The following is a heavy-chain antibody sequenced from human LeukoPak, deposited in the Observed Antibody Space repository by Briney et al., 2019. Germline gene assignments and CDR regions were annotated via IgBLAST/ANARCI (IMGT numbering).Heavy chain of an antibody. Sequence: ASVTVSFKASGYTFTSYYMHWVRQAPGRGLEWMGWINPNSGGTNYAQKFQGRVTMTRDTSISTAYMELSRLRSDDTAVYYCARQDYGDYDNYYYYYMDVWGKGTTVTVSS. J-gene: IGHJ6*03. V-gene: IGHV1-2*02. CDR1: GYTFTSYY. CDR2: INPNSGGT. D-gene: IGHD4-17*01. CDR3: ARQDYGDYDNYYYYYMDV.